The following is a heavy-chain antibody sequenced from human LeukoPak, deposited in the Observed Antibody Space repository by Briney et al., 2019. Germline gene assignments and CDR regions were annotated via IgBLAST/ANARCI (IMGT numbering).Heavy chain of an antibody. CDR2: IIPIFCTA. CDR1: GGTFSSYA. D-gene: IGHD1-26*01. Sequence: GSSVKVSFKASGGTFSSYAISWVRQAPGQGLEGMGRIIPIFCTANYAQKFQGRVTITADESTRTAYMELSSLRSEDTAVYYCARGVGATMPHYFDYWGQGTLVTVSS. J-gene: IGHJ4*02. V-gene: IGHV1-69*15. CDR3: ARGVGATMPHYFDY.